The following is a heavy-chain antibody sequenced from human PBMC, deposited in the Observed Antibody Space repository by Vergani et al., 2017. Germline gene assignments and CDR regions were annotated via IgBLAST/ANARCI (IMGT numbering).Heavy chain of an antibody. J-gene: IGHJ4*02. V-gene: IGHV3-48*03. D-gene: IGHD1-26*01. Sequence: EVQLVESGGGLVQPGGSLRLSCAASGFTFSSYEMNWVRQATGKGMEWVSYISSSGSTIYYADSVKGRFTISRDNAKNSLYLQMNSLRAEYTAVYYCARDGVVEWELPWGGFDYWGQGTLVTVSS. CDR2: ISSSGSTI. CDR3: ARDGVVEWELPWGGFDY. CDR1: GFTFSSYE.